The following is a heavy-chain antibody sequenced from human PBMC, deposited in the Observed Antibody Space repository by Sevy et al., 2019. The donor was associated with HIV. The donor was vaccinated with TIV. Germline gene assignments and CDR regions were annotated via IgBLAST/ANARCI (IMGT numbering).Heavy chain of an antibody. CDR2: ISYDGSNK. J-gene: IGHJ6*02. CDR1: GFTFSSYG. CDR3: AKAPGGDSGYDLTPYGMDV. Sequence: GGSLRLSCAASGFTFSSYGMHWVRQAPGKGLEWVAVISYDGSNKYYADSVKGRFTISRDNSKNTLYLQMNSLRAEDTAVYYCAKAPGGDSGYDLTPYGMDVWGQGTTVTVSS. V-gene: IGHV3-30*18. D-gene: IGHD5-12*01.